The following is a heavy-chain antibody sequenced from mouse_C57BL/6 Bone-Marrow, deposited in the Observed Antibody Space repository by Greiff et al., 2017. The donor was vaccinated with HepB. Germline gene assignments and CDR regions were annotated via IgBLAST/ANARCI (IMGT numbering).Heavy chain of an antibody. CDR3: ARWWGRDY. D-gene: IGHD1-1*02. V-gene: IGHV1-26*01. CDR2: INPNNGGT. CDR1: GYTFTDYY. J-gene: IGHJ2*01. Sequence: EVQLQQSGPELVKPGASVKLSCKASGYTFTDYYMNWVKQSHGKSLEWIGDINPNNGGTSYNQKFKGKATLTVAKSSSTAYMELRSLTSEDSAVYYCARWWGRDYWGQGTTLTVSS.